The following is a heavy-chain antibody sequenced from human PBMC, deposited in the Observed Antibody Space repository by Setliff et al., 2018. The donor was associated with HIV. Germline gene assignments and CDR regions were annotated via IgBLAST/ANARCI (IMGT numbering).Heavy chain of an antibody. J-gene: IGHJ1*01. Sequence: TLSLTCTVSGGSISSHYWSWIRQPPGKGLGWIGSIYHSGSTNYNPPLKSRVTISVDTSKNQFSLKLSSVTAADTAVYYCASTYCGGDCYSRYFQHWGQGTLVTVSS. CDR1: GGSISSHY. CDR2: IYHSGST. D-gene: IGHD2-21*02. CDR3: ASTYCGGDCYSRYFQH. V-gene: IGHV4-59*11.